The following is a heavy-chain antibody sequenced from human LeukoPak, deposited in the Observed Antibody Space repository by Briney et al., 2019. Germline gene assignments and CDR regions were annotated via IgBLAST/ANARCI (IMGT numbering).Heavy chain of an antibody. J-gene: IGHJ4*02. D-gene: IGHD6-19*01. V-gene: IGHV3-53*01. CDR1: GFTVSSNY. Sequence: GGSLRLSCTASGFTVSSNYMSWVRQAPGKGLEWVSVIYSGGSTYYADSVKGRFTISRDNSKNTLYLQMNSLRAEDTAVYYCARALAEASYFDYWGQGTLVTVSS. CDR3: ARALAEASYFDY. CDR2: IYSGGST.